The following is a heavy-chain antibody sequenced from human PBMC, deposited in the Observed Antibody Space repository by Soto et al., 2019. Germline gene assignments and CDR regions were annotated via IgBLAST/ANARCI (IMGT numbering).Heavy chain of an antibody. CDR3: ARTKYNWNSGEYYYYMDV. J-gene: IGHJ6*03. D-gene: IGHD1-7*01. CDR1: GYTFSSYA. V-gene: IGHV1-3*01. Sequence: VASVKVSCKASGYTFSSYAMHWVRQAPGQRLEWMGWINVGNGNTEFSQKFQGRVIITRDTSASTAYMELSSLRSEDTAVYYCARTKYNWNSGEYYYYMDVWGKGTTVTVSS. CDR2: INVGNGNT.